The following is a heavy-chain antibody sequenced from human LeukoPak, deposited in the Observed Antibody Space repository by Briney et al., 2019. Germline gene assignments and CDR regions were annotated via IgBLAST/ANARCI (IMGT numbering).Heavy chain of an antibody. CDR2: ISGSGGST. Sequence: QTGGSLRLSCAASGFTFSSYAMSWVRQAPGKGLEWVSAISGSGGSTYYADSVKGRFTISRDNSKNTLYLQMNSLRAEDTAVYYCARGLYSGSYLPLPYWGQGTLVTVSS. J-gene: IGHJ4*02. CDR3: ARGLYSGSYLPLPY. CDR1: GFTFSSYA. V-gene: IGHV3-23*01. D-gene: IGHD1-26*01.